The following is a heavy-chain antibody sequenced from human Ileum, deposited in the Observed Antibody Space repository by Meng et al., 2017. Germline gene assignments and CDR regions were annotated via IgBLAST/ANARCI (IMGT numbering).Heavy chain of an antibody. Sequence: GESLKISCAVSGLTVSSNYMSWVRQAPGKGLEWVSVIYSGGSPYYADSVKGRFTISRDNSKNTLYLQMNSLRAEDTAIYYCARGYNRGFDYWGQGTRVTV. V-gene: IGHV3-53*01. CDR2: IYSGGSP. D-gene: IGHD5-18*01. CDR3: ARGYNRGFDY. CDR1: GLTVSSNY. J-gene: IGHJ4*02.